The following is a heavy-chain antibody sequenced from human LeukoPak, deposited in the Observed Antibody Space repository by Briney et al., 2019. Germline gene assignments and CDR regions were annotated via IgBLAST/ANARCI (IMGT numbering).Heavy chain of an antibody. CDR2: ISAYSGNT. D-gene: IGHD2-2*01. CDR1: GYTFTNYG. J-gene: IGHJ4*02. CDR3: ARDPVVVPAATTHLFDY. Sequence: ASVKISCKASGYTFTNYGISWVRQAPGQGLEWMGWISAYSGNTNSAQKLQGRVTMTTDTSTSTAYMELRSLRSDDTALYYCARDPVVVPAATTHLFDYWGQGTLVTVSS. V-gene: IGHV1-18*01.